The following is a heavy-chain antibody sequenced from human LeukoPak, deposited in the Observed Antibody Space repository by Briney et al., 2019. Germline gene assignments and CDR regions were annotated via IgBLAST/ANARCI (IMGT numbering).Heavy chain of an antibody. V-gene: IGHV3-23*01. Sequence: GGSLRLSCTVSGFSFSSYALGWDRRAPGKGLEWVSATSSSDDGKYYADSVRGRFTISRDNSRNTMYLQMNSLRAEDTAVYYCARVVVHDYGDYYLDYWGQGTLVTVSS. CDR3: ARVVVHDYGDYYLDY. CDR1: GFSFSSYA. J-gene: IGHJ4*02. CDR2: TSSSDDGK. D-gene: IGHD4-17*01.